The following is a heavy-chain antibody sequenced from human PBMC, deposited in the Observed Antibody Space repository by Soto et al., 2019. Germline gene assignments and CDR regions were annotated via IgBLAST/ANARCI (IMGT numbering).Heavy chain of an antibody. CDR2: IYHSGST. J-gene: IGHJ4*02. CDR1: CGSISSGGYS. V-gene: IGHV4-30-2*01. CDR3: ARTANYYDSSGYPYYFDY. D-gene: IGHD3-22*01. Sequence: SETLSLTCAVSCGSISSGGYSWSWIRQPPGKGLEWIGYIYHSGSTYYNPSLKSRVTISVDRSKNQFSLKLSSVTAADTAVYYCARTANYYDSSGYPYYFDYWGQGTLVTVSS.